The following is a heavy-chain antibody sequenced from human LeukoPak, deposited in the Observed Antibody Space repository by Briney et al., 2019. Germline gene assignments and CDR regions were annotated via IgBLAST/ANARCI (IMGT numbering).Heavy chain of an antibody. CDR2: INGDGSST. D-gene: IGHD3-3*01. V-gene: IGHV3-74*01. CDR3: AKGAAGGGGVTNYYYYYMDV. Sequence: GGSLRLSCAASGFTFSGYWMHWVRQAPGKGLVWVSRINGDGSSTTYADSVKGRFTTSRDNAKNSLYLQMNSLRAEDAAVYYCAKGAAGGGGVTNYYYYYMDVWGKGTTVTVSS. CDR1: GFTFSGYW. J-gene: IGHJ6*03.